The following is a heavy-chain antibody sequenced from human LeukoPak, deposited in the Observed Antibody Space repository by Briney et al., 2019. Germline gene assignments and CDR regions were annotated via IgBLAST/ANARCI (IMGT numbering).Heavy chain of an antibody. V-gene: IGHV3-74*01. CDR1: GLSFSRYW. D-gene: IGHD4-23*01. CDR3: TRGGGNGEFDY. Sequence: GGALRLSCAASGLSFSRYWMHWVRQAPGKGLVWVSRIISDESSTIYADSVKGRFTISRDNGKNTLYLQMNTLRAEDTAVYYCTRGGGNGEFDYWGQGTLVTVSS. CDR2: IISDESST. J-gene: IGHJ4*02.